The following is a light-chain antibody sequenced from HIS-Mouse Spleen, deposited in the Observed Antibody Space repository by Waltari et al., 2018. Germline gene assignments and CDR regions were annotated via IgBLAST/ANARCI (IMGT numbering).Light chain of an antibody. CDR2: EVS. CDR1: SRYVGGYNY. CDR3: SSYAGSNKLV. V-gene: IGLV2-8*01. J-gene: IGLJ2*01. Sequence: QSALTQPPSASGSPGQSVTISCTGTSRYVGGYNYVSWYQQHPGKAPKLMIYEVSKRTSVVADRFSGSKSGNTACLTVSGLQAEDEADYYCSSYAGSNKLVFGGGTKLTVL.